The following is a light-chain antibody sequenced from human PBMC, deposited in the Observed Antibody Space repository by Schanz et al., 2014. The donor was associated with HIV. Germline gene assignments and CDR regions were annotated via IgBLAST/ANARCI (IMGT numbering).Light chain of an antibody. CDR3: SSLSTSGAPV. V-gene: IGLV2-14*03. Sequence: QSVLTQPRSVSGSPGQSITISCTGTSSDVGGYNYVSWYQQHPGKAPKLMIYDVTERPSGVSNRFSGSKSGNTASLTISGLQAEDEADYYCSSLSTSGAPVFGTGTKLTVL. CDR2: DVT. CDR1: SSDVGGYNY. J-gene: IGLJ1*01.